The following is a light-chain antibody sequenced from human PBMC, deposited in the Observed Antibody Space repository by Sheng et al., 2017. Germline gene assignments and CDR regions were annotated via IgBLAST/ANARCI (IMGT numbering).Light chain of an antibody. J-gene: IGLJ1*01. V-gene: IGLV2-14*02. Sequence: QSALTQPASVSGSPGQSITISCTGTSSDVGSYNLVSWYQQHPGKAPKLMIYEGSKRPSGIPERFSGSNSGNTATLTISGTQAMDEADYYCQVWDSSTAHYVFGTGTKVTVL. CDR2: EGS. CDR3: QVWDSSTAHYV. CDR1: SSDVGSYNL.